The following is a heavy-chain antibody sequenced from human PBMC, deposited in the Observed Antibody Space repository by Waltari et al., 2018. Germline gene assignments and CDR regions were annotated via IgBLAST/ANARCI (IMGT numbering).Heavy chain of an antibody. CDR1: GGSFSGYY. J-gene: IGHJ5*02. D-gene: IGHD3-3*01. V-gene: IGHV4-34*01. CDR3: ARLFWSGYYCWFDP. Sequence: QVQLQQWGAGLLKPSETLSLTCAVYGGSFSGYYWSWIRQPPGKGLEWIGEINHSGSTNYNPSLKSRVTISVETSKNQFSLKLSSVTAADTAVYYCARLFWSGYYCWFDPWGQGTLVTVSS. CDR2: INHSGST.